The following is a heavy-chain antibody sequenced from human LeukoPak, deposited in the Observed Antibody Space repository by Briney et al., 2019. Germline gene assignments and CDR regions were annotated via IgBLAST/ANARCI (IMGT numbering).Heavy chain of an antibody. D-gene: IGHD3-3*01. CDR3: AREDVNSGYYDFWSGYYHYYYYMDV. J-gene: IGHJ6*03. CDR2: INSDGSST. CDR1: GFTFSSYW. Sequence: GGSLRLSCAASGFTFSSYWMHWVRQAPGKGLVWVSRINSDGSSTGYADSVKGRFTISRDNAKNSLYLQMNSLRAEDTAVYYCAREDVNSGYYDFWSGYYHYYYYMDVWGKGTTVTVSS. V-gene: IGHV3-74*01.